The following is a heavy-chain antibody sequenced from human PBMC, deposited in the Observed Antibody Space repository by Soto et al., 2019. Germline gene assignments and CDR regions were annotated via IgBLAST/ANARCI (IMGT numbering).Heavy chain of an antibody. D-gene: IGHD2-15*01. CDR2: ISGSAGST. CDR3: EKDRDCSGGSCYYNY. CDR1: GFTFRNYA. Sequence: GGFLRLSCAASGFTFRNYAMSWVRRAPGKGLEWVSAISGSAGSTYYADSVKGRFTISRDNSKNTLYLQMNSLRAEDTALYYCEKDRDCSGGSCYYNYWGQGTLVTVSS. J-gene: IGHJ4*02. V-gene: IGHV3-23*01.